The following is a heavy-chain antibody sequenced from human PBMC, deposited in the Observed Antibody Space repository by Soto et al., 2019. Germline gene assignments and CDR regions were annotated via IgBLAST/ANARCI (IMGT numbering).Heavy chain of an antibody. CDR3: ARGCGSCGQDDAFAI. D-gene: IGHD2-2*01. V-gene: IGHV3-21*01. CDR1: GFTFSSYS. CDR2: ISSSSSYI. Sequence: EVQLVESGGGLVKPGGSLRLSCAASGFTFSSYSMNWVRQAPGKGLEWVSSISSSSSYIYYADSVKGRFTISRDNAKNSLYLQMNSLRAEDTAVYYCARGCGSCGQDDAFAIWGQGTMVTVSS. J-gene: IGHJ3*02.